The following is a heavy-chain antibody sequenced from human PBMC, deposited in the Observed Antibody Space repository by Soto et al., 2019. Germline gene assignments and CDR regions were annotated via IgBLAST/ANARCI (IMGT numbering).Heavy chain of an antibody. Sequence: QVQLQQWGAGLLKPSETLSLTCAVYGGSFSGYYWSWIRQPPGKGLEWIGEINHSGSTNYNPSLKSRVTISVDTSENQFSLKLSSVTAADTAVYYCARGGRSSWPYWGQGTLVTVSS. V-gene: IGHV4-34*01. CDR1: GGSFSGYY. CDR2: INHSGST. CDR3: ARGGRSSWPY. D-gene: IGHD6-13*01. J-gene: IGHJ4*02.